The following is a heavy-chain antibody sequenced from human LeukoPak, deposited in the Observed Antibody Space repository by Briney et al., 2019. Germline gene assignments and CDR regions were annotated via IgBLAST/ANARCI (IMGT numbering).Heavy chain of an antibody. CDR2: IKQDESEK. J-gene: IGHJ6*03. D-gene: IGHD2-15*01. Sequence: GGSLRLSCVASRFTFSNYWMSWVRQAPGKGLEWVAHIKQDESEKYYVDSVKGRFTISRDNAKNSLYLQMNSLRAEDTAVYYCARESLRYCSGGSCYSGYYMDVWGKGTTVTISS. V-gene: IGHV3-7*03. CDR3: ARESLRYCSGGSCYSGYYMDV. CDR1: RFTFSNYW.